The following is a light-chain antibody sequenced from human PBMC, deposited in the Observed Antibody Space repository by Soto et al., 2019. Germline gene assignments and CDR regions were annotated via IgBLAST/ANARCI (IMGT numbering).Light chain of an antibody. V-gene: IGKV4-1*01. CDR2: WAS. Sequence: DIVMTQSPDSLAVSLGERATINCKSSQSVLYSSNDKNYLAWYQQKPGQPPRLLIYWASTRESGVPDRVTGGGSGTDFTLTISSLQAEDGAVYYCQQYYSSPFTFVPGTKVDIK. CDR1: QSVLYSSNDKNY. J-gene: IGKJ3*01. CDR3: QQYYSSPFT.